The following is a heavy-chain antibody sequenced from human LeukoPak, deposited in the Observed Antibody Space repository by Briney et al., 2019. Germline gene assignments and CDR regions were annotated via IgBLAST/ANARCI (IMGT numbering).Heavy chain of an antibody. Sequence: SVKVSCKASGGTFSSYTISWVRQAPGQGLEWMGRIIPILGIANYAQKFQGRVTITADKSTSTAYMELSSLRSEDTAVYSCARDVDCTHGLCYTYWYFHLWGRGTLVTVSS. V-gene: IGHV1-69*04. CDR1: GGTFSSYT. J-gene: IGHJ2*01. D-gene: IGHD2-8*01. CDR3: ARDVDCTHGLCYTYWYFHL. CDR2: IIPILGIA.